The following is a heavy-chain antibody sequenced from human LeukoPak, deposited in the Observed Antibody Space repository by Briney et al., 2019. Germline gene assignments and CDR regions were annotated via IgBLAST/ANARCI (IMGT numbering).Heavy chain of an antibody. D-gene: IGHD4-17*01. CDR2: IYSAGST. V-gene: IGHV3-53*01. CDR3: ARGEDYGDYEMGY. Sequence: GGSLRLSCAASGFTVSSNYMNWVRQAPGKGLEWVSVIYSAGSTYYADSVRGRFTVSRDNSKNTLYLQMNSPRAEDTAVYYCARGEDYGDYEMGYWGQGTLVTVSS. CDR1: GFTVSSNY. J-gene: IGHJ4*02.